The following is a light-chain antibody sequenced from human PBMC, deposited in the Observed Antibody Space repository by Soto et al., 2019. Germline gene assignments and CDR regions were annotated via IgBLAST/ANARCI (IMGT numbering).Light chain of an antibody. Sequence: QSALTQPASVSGSPGQSITISCTGTNSDIGNYKYFSWYQQHPGKVPKLMIYEVSNRPSGVSNRFSGAKSGNTASLTISGLQAEDEAAYYCSSYIGSENWVFGGGTKLTVL. V-gene: IGLV2-14*01. J-gene: IGLJ3*02. CDR2: EVS. CDR1: NSDIGNYKY. CDR3: SSYIGSENWV.